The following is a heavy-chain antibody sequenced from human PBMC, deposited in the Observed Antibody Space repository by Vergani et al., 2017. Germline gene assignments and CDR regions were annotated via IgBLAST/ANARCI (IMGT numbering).Heavy chain of an antibody. CDR3: ASLGYCSGGSCYSAFDM. J-gene: IGHJ3*02. CDR1: GGSFSGYY. CDR2: SYYSGST. Sequence: QVQLQQRGAGLLKPSETLSFTCAVHGGSFSGYYWGWIRQPPGKGLGWIGSSYYSGSTYYNPSLKIRVTISIDTSKNQFSLKLGSVSAADTAVYYRASLGYCSGGSCYSAFDMWGQGTMVTVSS. V-gene: IGHV4-34*01. D-gene: IGHD2-15*01.